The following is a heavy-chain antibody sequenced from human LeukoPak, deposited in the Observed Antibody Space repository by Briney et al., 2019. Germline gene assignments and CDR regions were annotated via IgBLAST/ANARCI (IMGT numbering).Heavy chain of an antibody. J-gene: IGHJ3*02. V-gene: IGHV3-21*01. CDR1: GFTFSSYS. CDR2: ISSSSYI. Sequence: GGSLRLSCAASGFTFSSYSMNWVRQAPGKGLEWVSSISSSSYIYYAGSVKGRFTISRDNAKNSLYLQMNSLRAEDTAVYYCARETTMLESDAFDTWGQGTMVTVSS. CDR3: ARETTMLESDAFDT. D-gene: IGHD5-12*01.